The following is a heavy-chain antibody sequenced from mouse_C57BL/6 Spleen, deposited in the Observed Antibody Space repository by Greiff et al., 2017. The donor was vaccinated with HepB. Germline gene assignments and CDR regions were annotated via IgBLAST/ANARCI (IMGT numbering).Heavy chain of an antibody. V-gene: IGHV1-52*01. CDR2: IDPSDSET. D-gene: IGHD1-1*01. CDR1: GYTFTSYW. J-gene: IGHJ2*01. Sequence: VKLQQPGAELVRPGSSVKLSCKASGYTFTSYWMHWVKQRPIQGLEWIGNIDPSDSETHYNQKFKDKATLTVDKSSSTAYMQLSSLTSEDSAVYYCARGYYGSDYWGQGTTLTVSS. CDR3: ARGYYGSDY.